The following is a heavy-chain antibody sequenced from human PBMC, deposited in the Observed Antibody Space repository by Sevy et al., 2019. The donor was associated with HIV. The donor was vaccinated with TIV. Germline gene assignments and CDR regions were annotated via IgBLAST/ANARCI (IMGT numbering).Heavy chain of an antibody. CDR2: IKQDGSEK. CDR3: YLLAFDAFDI. V-gene: IGHV3-7*01. CDR1: GFTFSSYW. D-gene: IGHD2-15*01. J-gene: IGHJ3*02. Sequence: GGSLRLSCAASGFTFSSYWMSWVRQAPGKGLEWVANIKQDGSEKYYVDSVKGRFTISRDNAKDSLYLQMNSLGAEDTAVYYCYLLAFDAFDIWGQGTMVTVSS.